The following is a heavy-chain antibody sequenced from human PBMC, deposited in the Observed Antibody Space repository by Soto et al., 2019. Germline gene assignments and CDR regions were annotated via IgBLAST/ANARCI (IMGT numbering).Heavy chain of an antibody. CDR1: GGSFSGYY. V-gene: IGHV4-34*01. D-gene: IGHD2-2*02. CDR2: INHSGST. J-gene: IGHJ5*02. CDR3: ARGLGYCSSTSCYNNWFDP. Sequence: SETLSLTCAVYGGSFSGYYWSWIRQPPGKGLEWIGEINHSGSTNYNPSLKSRVTISVDTSKNQFSLKLSSVTAADTAVYYCARGLGYCSSTSCYNNWFDPWGKGTLVTVSS.